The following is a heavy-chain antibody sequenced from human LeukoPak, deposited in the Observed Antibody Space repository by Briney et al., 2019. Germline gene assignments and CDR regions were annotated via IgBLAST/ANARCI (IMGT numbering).Heavy chain of an antibody. V-gene: IGHV5-51*01. CDR3: ARLHRDGYYADAFDI. Sequence: GESLKISCKGSGYSFTRYWIGWVRQMPGKGVEWMGIIYPGDSSTRYSPSFQGQVTISADKSISTAYLQWSSLRASDTAMYYCARLHRDGYYADAFDIWAQGTMVTVSS. CDR2: IYPGDSST. CDR1: GYSFTRYW. D-gene: IGHD3-3*01. J-gene: IGHJ3*02.